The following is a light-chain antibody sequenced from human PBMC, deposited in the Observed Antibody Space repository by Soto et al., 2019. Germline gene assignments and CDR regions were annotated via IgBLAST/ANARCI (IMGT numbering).Light chain of an antibody. Sequence: EIVMTQSPATLSVSPGERATLFCRASQGVNTYLAWYQQKPGQAPRLLIYGPSTRATGIPARFSGSGSGTEFTLTISSLQPDDFATYYCQQYNSYPFTFGPGTKVDIK. J-gene: IGKJ3*01. CDR1: QGVNTY. CDR3: QQYNSYPFT. CDR2: GPS. V-gene: IGKV3-15*01.